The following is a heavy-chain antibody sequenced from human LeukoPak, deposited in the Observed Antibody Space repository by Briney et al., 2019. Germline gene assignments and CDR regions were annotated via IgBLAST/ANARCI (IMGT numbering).Heavy chain of an antibody. D-gene: IGHD3-9*01. Sequence: PSETLSLTCTVSGGSISSYYWSWIRQPPGKGLEWIGYIYDSGSTKYNPSLKSRVTISVDTSKNQFSLKLSSVTAADTAVYYCARDRGQLVIPFFFDYWGQGILVTVSS. J-gene: IGHJ4*02. CDR2: IYDSGST. V-gene: IGHV4-59*12. CDR3: ARDRGQLVIPFFFDY. CDR1: GGSISSYY.